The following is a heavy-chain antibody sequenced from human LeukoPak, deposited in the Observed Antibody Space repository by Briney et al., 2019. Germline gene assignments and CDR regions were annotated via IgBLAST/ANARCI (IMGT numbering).Heavy chain of an antibody. CDR1: GYTFTKYN. Sequence: ASVKVSCKASGYTFTKYNMHWVRQAPGQGLEWMGWMNPNSGNTGYAQKFQGRVTMTRNTSISTAYMELSSLRSEDTAVYYCARGVGYCSGGSCYSSAFDIWGQGTMVTVSS. V-gene: IGHV1-8*01. CDR3: ARGVGYCSGGSCYSSAFDI. D-gene: IGHD2-15*01. J-gene: IGHJ3*02. CDR2: MNPNSGNT.